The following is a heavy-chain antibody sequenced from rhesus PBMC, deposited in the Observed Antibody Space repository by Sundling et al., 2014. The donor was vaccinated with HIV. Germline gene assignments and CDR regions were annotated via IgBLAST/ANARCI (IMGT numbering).Heavy chain of an antibody. CDR1: GGSMSGHY. D-gene: IGHD3-3*01. J-gene: IGHJ5-1*01. CDR2: IGGSDGST. V-gene: IGHV4-165*01. Sequence: QVQLQESGPGLVKPSETLSLTCDVSGGSMSGHYWSWIRQSPGKGLEWIGYIGGSDGSTDYNPSLKSRVTIARDTSKNQFSLNLSSVTAADTALYYCARSNPLYLDFDVWGPGVLVTVSS. CDR3: ARSNPLYLDFDV.